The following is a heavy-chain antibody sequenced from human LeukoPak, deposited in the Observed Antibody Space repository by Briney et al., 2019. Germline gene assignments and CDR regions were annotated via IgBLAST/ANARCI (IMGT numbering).Heavy chain of an antibody. CDR2: INPNSGGT. CDR3: ARDLQDAYYFDY. Sequence: ASVKVSCKASGYTFTGYYMHWVRQAPGQGLEWMGWINPNSGGTNYAQKFQGRVTMTRGTSISTAYMELSRLRSDDTAVYYCARDLQDAYYFDYWGQGTLVTVSS. J-gene: IGHJ4*02. CDR1: GYTFTGYY. V-gene: IGHV1-2*02. D-gene: IGHD2-15*01.